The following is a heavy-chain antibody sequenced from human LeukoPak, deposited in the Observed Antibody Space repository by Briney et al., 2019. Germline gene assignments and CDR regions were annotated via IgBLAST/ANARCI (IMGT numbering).Heavy chain of an antibody. D-gene: IGHD2-21*01. CDR3: AKNRALHEIDY. CDR1: GFAFSTYA. CDR2: ISGSGGST. J-gene: IGHJ4*02. V-gene: IGHV3-23*01. Sequence: GGSLRLSCAASGFAFSTYAMSWVRQAPGKGLEWVSGISGSGGSTYYADSVKGRFTISRDNSKNTLYLQMNSLIAGDTAIYYCAKNRALHEIDYWGQGTLVTVSS.